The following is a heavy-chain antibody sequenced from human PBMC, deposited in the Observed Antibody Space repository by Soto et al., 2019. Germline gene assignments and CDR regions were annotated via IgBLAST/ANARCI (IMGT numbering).Heavy chain of an antibody. CDR1: GYTLTELS. CDR3: ATVMLGYYYGPGDSNWFDP. Sequence: ASVKVSCEVSGYTLTELSIHWVRQAPGEGLEGMGGFDPEYGETIYAQKFQGRVTMTEDTSTDTAYMELSSLRSEDTAVYYCATVMLGYYYGPGDSNWFDPWGPGPLLTLSS. J-gene: IGHJ5*02. D-gene: IGHD3-10*01. CDR2: FDPEYGET. V-gene: IGHV1-24*01.